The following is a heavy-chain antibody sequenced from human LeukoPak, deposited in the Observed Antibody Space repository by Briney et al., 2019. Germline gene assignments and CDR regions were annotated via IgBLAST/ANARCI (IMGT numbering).Heavy chain of an antibody. CDR3: AREMTTVIDY. CDR1: GGSISSGGYY. CDR2: IYYSGST. D-gene: IGHD4-17*01. J-gene: IGHJ4*02. V-gene: IGHV4-31*03. Sequence: SQTLSLTCTVSGGSISSGGYYWSWIRQHPGKGLEWIGYIYYSGSTYYNPSLKSRVTISVGTSKNQFSLKLSSVTAADTAVYYCAREMTTVIDYWGQGTLVTVSS.